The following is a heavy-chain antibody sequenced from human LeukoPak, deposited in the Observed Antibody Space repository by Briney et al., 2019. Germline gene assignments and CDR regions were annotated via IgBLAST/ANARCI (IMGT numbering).Heavy chain of an antibody. J-gene: IGHJ4*02. CDR1: GFTFSNYA. V-gene: IGHV3-23*01. D-gene: IGHD2-15*01. CDR3: AKVGCSGGTCYCYFDY. Sequence: PGGSLRLSCAASGFTFSNYAMSWVRQAPGKGLEWVSSISGSGGCTYYADSVKGRFTISGDNSKNTLYLQMNSLRADDTAVYYCAKVGCSGGTCYCYFDYWGQGTLVTVSS. CDR2: ISGSGGCT.